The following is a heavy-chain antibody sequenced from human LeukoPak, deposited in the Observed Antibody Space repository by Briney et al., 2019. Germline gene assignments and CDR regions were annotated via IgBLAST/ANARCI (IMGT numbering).Heavy chain of an antibody. Sequence: SETLSLTCTVSGGSISSYYWGWIRQPPGKGLEWIGSIYHSGSTYYNPSLKSRVTISVDTSKNQFSLKLSSVTAADTAVYYCARGLTIFGVAIDYWGQGTLVTVSS. D-gene: IGHD3-3*01. V-gene: IGHV4-38-2*02. J-gene: IGHJ4*02. CDR2: IYHSGST. CDR1: GGSISSYY. CDR3: ARGLTIFGVAIDY.